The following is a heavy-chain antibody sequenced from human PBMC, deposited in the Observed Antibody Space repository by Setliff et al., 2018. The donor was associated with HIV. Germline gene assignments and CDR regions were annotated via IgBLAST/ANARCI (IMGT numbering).Heavy chain of an antibody. CDR3: ASHQHNFTGYYYYYYYMAV. Sequence: SETLSLTCTVSGGSISSYYWSWIRQPPGKGLEWIGSIYYSGTTNYNPSLKSRVTISVDSSKNQFSLKLSSVTAADTAVYYCASHQHNFTGYYYYYYYMAVWGRGTMVTVSS. CDR1: GGSISSYY. D-gene: IGHD3-9*01. J-gene: IGHJ6*03. V-gene: IGHV4-59*08. CDR2: IYYSGTT.